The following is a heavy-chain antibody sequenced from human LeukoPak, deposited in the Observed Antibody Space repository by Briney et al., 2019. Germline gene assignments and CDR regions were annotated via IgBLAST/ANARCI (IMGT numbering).Heavy chain of an antibody. CDR3: AREKYQLLSYYYMDV. CDR1: GGSFSGYY. V-gene: IGHV4-34*01. CDR2: SNHSGST. Sequence: SETLSLTCAVSGGSFSGYYWSWIRQPPGKGLEWIGESNHSGSTNYNPSLKSRVTISVDTSKNQFSLKLSSVTAADTAVYYCAREKYQLLSYYYMDVWGKGTTVTVSS. J-gene: IGHJ6*03. D-gene: IGHD2-2*01.